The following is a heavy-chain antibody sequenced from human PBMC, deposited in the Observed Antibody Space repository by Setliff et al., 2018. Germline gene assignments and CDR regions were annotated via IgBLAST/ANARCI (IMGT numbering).Heavy chain of an antibody. V-gene: IGHV3-30-3*02. CDR2: ISYDGSNK. D-gene: IGHD3-22*01. CDR1: GFTLSIYA. CDR3: TNDRRKITMKSGGAFDI. Sequence: GGSLRLSCAASGFTLSIYAMHWVRQAPGKGLEWVAVISYDGSNKYYADSVKGRFTISRDNSKNTLYLQMNSLRAEDTAVYYCTNDRRKITMKSGGAFDIWGQGTMVTVSS. J-gene: IGHJ3*02.